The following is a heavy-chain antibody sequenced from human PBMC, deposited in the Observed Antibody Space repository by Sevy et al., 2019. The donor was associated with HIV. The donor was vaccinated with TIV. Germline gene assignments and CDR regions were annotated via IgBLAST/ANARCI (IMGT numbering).Heavy chain of an antibody. V-gene: IGHV3-21*01. J-gene: IGHJ4*02. CDR1: GFTFSSYS. CDR2: ISSSSSYI. Sequence: GGCLILSCAASGFTFSSYSMNWVRQAPGKGLEWVSSISSSSSYIYYADSVKGRFTISRDNAKNSLYLQMNSLRAEDTPAYYCAREDVDIVATIDYWGQGTLVTVSS. CDR3: AREDVDIVATIDY. D-gene: IGHD5-12*01.